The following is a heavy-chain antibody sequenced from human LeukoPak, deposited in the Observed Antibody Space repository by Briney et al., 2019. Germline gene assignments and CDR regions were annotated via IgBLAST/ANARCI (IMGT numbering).Heavy chain of an antibody. CDR3: AKYCSGGSCYGPEYFQH. V-gene: IGHV3-23*01. CDR2: ISGSGGST. CDR1: GFTFSSYV. Sequence: TGGSLRLPCAASGFTFSSYVMSWVRQAPGKGLEWVSAISGSGGSTYYADSVKGRFTISRDNSKNTLYLQMNSLRAEEPAVYYCAKYCSGGSCYGPEYFQHWGQGTLVTVSS. D-gene: IGHD2-15*01. J-gene: IGHJ1*01.